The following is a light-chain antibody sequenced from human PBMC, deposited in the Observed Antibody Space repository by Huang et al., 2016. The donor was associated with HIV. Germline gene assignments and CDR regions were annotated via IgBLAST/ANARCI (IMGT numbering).Light chain of an antibody. CDR1: QRLRHSDTYNY. CDR2: LGS. J-gene: IGKJ1*01. CDR3: LQALEAPWT. Sequence: DIVMTQSPLHLPVTTGEPASISCTSSQRLRHSDTYNYLDGYLQKPGQPPQLLIYLGSNRASGVPYRFSGSGSGTDFTLNISSVEADDVAIYYCLQALEAPWTFGRGTKVEIK. V-gene: IGKV2-28*01.